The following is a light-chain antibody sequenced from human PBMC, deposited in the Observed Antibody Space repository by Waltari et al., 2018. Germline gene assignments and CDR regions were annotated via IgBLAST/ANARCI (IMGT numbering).Light chain of an antibody. J-gene: IGKJ2*01. CDR2: GAS. CDR3: QQYSYWPPNT. V-gene: IGKV3-15*01. CDR1: QNLNRD. Sequence: EVVMTQSPATLSVSPGERATLPCRASQNLNRDLAWYQQRPGQAPRLLIYGASTRATDGPDRFSGSGSGTEFTLTVSSVQSEDFAVYYCQQYSYWPPNTFGQGTKLDIK.